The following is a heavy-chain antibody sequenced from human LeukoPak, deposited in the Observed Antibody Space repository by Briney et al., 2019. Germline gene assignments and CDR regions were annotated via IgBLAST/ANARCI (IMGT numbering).Heavy chain of an antibody. CDR3: ARLKVVAAAFDY. V-gene: IGHV4-39*01. CDR1: GGSISSSSNS. D-gene: IGHD2-15*01. CDR2: ISYSGST. Sequence: PSETLSLTCTVSGGSISSSSNSWGWIRQPPGKGLERIGSISYSGSTYYNPSLKSRVTISVDTSKNQFSLKLSSVTAADTAVYYCARLKVVAAAFDYWGQGTLVTVSS. J-gene: IGHJ4*02.